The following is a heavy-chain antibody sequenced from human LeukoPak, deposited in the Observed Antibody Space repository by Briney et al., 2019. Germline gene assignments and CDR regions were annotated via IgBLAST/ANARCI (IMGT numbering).Heavy chain of an antibody. V-gene: IGHV4-34*01. D-gene: IGHD3-10*01. Sequence: SETLSLTCAVYGGSFSGYYWSWIRQPPGKGLEWIGEINHSGSTNYNPSLKNRVTISVDTSKNQFSLKLSSVTAADTAVYYCARTRRSMVRGVTDYYYYGMDAWGQGTTVTVSS. CDR3: ARTRRSMVRGVTDYYYYGMDA. CDR1: GGSFSGYY. CDR2: INHSGST. J-gene: IGHJ6*02.